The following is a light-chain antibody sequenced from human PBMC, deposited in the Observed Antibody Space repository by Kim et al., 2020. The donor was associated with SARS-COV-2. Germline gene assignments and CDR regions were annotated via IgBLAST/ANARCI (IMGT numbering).Light chain of an antibody. J-gene: IGKJ1*01. CDR2: AAS. CDR1: QTILKL. CDR3: QQSYIAPWT. V-gene: IGKV1-39*01. Sequence: ASVGDRITITCRASQTILKLLNWYQQKPGEAPKLLIYAASTLQSGVPSRFSGTKSETDFTLTIASLQPEDSATYYCQQSYIAPWTFGRGTKVDIK.